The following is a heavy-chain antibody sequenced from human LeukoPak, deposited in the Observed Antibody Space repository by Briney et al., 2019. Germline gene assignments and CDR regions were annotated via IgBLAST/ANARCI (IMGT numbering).Heavy chain of an antibody. V-gene: IGHV3-23*01. CDR2: ISGSGGST. CDR1: GFTFSSYA. Sequence: GGSPRLSCAASGFTFSSYAMSWVRQAPGKGLEWVSAISGSGGSTYYADSVKGRFTISRDNSKNTLYLQMNSLRAEDTAVYYCASSLWFGELSDFDYWGQGTLVTVSS. D-gene: IGHD3-10*01. CDR3: ASSLWFGELSDFDY. J-gene: IGHJ4*02.